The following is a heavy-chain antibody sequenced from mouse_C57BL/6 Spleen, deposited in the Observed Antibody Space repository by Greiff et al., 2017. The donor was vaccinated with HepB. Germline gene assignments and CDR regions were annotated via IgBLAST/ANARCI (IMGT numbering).Heavy chain of an antibody. CDR1: GYAFTNYL. D-gene: IGHD2-5*01. Sequence: QVQLQQSGAELVRPGPSVKVSCKASGYAFTNYLIEWVKQRPGQGLEWIGVINPGSGGTNYNEKFKGKATLTADKSSSTAYMQLSSLTSEDSAVYFCARRYYSNYVWFAYWGQGTLVTVSA. V-gene: IGHV1-54*01. J-gene: IGHJ3*01. CDR2: INPGSGGT. CDR3: ARRYYSNYVWFAY.